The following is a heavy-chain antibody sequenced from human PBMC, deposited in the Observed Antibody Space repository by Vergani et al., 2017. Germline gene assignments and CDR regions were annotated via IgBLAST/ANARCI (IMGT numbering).Heavy chain of an antibody. V-gene: IGHV3-23*01. D-gene: IGHD3-10*01. J-gene: IGHJ6*02. CDR3: ATTNQRKGYGSGSYSYYDGMDV. Sequence: EVQLLESGGGLVQPGGSLRLSCAASGFTFSSYAMSWVRQAPGKGLEWVSAISGSGGSTYYADSVKGRFTISRDNSKNTLYLQMNSLRAEDTAVYYCATTNQRKGYGSGSYSYYDGMDVWGQGTTVTVSS. CDR2: ISGSGGST. CDR1: GFTFSSYA.